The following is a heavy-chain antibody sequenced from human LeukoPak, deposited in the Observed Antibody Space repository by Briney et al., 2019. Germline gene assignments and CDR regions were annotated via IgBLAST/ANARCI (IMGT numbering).Heavy chain of an antibody. CDR1: GFSFSEDW. CDR3: MTERYWPNGGYVH. D-gene: IGHD2-8*01. Sequence: GDSLRLSCVASGFSFSEDWMNWVRQAPGRGLEWLGRIKRQMDGATTDYAAPVKGRFTISRDDSINTLSLQMNSLKTEDTAIYYCMTERYWPNGGYVHWGQGTLVTVSS. V-gene: IGHV3-15*01. CDR2: IKRQMDGATT. J-gene: IGHJ4*02.